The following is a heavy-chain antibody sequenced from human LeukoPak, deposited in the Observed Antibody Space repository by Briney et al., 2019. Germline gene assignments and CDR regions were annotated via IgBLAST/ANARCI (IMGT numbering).Heavy chain of an antibody. J-gene: IGHJ4*02. CDR1: GFTFISYA. CDR3: ARDEKQSGRAFDY. V-gene: IGHV3-30-3*01. Sequence: PGGSLRLSCAASGFTFISYAMHGVRQAPGRGREWVAVISYDGSNKYYADSVKGGFTISTDNTKNTLYLQMYSLRAADTAVYYCARDEKQSGRAFDYWGQGTLVTASS. CDR2: ISYDGSNK. D-gene: IGHD6-13*01.